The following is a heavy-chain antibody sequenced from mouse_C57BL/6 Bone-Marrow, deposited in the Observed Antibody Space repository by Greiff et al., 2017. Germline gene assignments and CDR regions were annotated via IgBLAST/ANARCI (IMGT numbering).Heavy chain of an antibody. CDR1: GYTFTTYP. V-gene: IGHV1-47*01. Sequence: QVQLQQSVAELVKPGASVKMSCTASGYTFTTYPIEWMKQNPGQSLEWIGNFHPYNDDTKYNEKFKGKATLTVEKSSSTVYLELSRLTSDDSSVDYCARGGNYGWYYCDDWGQGTTLTVSS. J-gene: IGHJ2*01. CDR3: ARGGNYGWYYCDD. CDR2: FHPYNDDT. D-gene: IGHD2-1*01.